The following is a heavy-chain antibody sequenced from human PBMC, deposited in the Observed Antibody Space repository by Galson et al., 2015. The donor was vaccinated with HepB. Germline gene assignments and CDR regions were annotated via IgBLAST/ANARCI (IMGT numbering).Heavy chain of an antibody. D-gene: IGHD3-10*01. J-gene: IGHJ4*02. CDR2: FDPEDNKT. CDR1: GYRLSEIS. V-gene: IGHV1-24*01. Sequence: SVKVSCKVSGYRLSEISIYWVRQAPGKGLEWMGGFDPEDNKTIYAQKFQGRVTISEDTSTDTAYMEVRSLRSEDTAVYYCATPTAITSKGAIEYWGQGTLGTVSS. CDR3: ATPTAITSKGAIEY.